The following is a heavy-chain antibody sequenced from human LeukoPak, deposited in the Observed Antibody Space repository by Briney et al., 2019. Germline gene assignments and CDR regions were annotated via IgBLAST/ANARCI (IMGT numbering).Heavy chain of an antibody. D-gene: IGHD2-8*01. Sequence: PEGSLRLSCAASGFTFSSYSMNWVRQAPGKGLEWIGSIYYSGSTYYNPSLKSRVTISVDTSKNQFSLKLSSVTAADTAVYYCARQPNQPDCTNGVCMAFDPWGQGTLVTVSS. V-gene: IGHV4-39*01. J-gene: IGHJ5*02. CDR2: IYYSGST. CDR1: GFTFSSYSMN. CDR3: ARQPNQPDCTNGVCMAFDP.